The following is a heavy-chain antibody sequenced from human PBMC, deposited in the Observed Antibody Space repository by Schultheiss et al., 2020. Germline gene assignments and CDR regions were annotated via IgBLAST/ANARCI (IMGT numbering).Heavy chain of an antibody. V-gene: IGHV3-21*04. Sequence: GGSLRLSCAASGFRFSHYSMTWVRQAPGKGLEWVSSITSSSTYIYYADSVKGRFTISRDNSKNALYLQMNSLRAEDTAVYYCAKDAEVTMIVVGRGIDYWGQGILVTVSS. CDR1: GFRFSHYS. CDR2: ITSSSTYI. J-gene: IGHJ4*02. CDR3: AKDAEVTMIVVGRGIDY. D-gene: IGHD3-22*01.